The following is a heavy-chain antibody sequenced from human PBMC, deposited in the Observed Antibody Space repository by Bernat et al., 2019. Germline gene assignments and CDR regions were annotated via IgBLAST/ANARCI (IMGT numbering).Heavy chain of an antibody. D-gene: IGHD6-25*01. CDR2: IDWDDDK. Sequence: QVTLRESGPALVKPTQTLTLTCTFSGFSLSTSGMCVSWILQPPGKALEWLARIDWDDDKYYSTSLKTRLTISKDTSKNQVVITMTNIDPVDTATYYCARIPGIAAASVWGQGTTVTVSS. V-gene: IGHV2-70*15. CDR1: GFSLSTSGMC. CDR3: ARIPGIAAASV. J-gene: IGHJ6*02.